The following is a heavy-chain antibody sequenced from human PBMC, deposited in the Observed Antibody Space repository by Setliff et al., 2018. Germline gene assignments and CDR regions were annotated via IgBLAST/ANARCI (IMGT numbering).Heavy chain of an antibody. V-gene: IGHV4-4*07. J-gene: IGHJ6*02. CDR3: ARGPDLTAVGATYFYGMDV. D-gene: IGHD6-19*01. CDR2: MIVSGGA. CDR1: GGSLSSFY. Sequence: PSETLSLTCTVSGGSLSSFYWSWIRQSPGRGLEWIGRMIVSGGADYNPSLKSRVTMSVDSPNNKFSLNLSSVSAADTAVYYCARGPDLTAVGATYFYGMDVWGQGATVTVSS.